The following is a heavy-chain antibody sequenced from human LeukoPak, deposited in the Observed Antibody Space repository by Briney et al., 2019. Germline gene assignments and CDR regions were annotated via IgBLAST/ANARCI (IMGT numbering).Heavy chain of an antibody. V-gene: IGHV3-23*01. CDR2: IAAEGGGI. D-gene: IGHD4-23*01. CDR3: AKYAPPTTVVTRYFDY. CDR1: GFIFRNYA. J-gene: IGHJ4*02. Sequence: GGSLRLSCAASGFIFRNYAMTWVRQAPGKGLEWVSVIAAEGGGIRYADSVKGRFTISRDNSKNSLYLQMNTLRAEDTAVYYCAKYAPPTTVVTRYFDYWGQGAQVTVSS.